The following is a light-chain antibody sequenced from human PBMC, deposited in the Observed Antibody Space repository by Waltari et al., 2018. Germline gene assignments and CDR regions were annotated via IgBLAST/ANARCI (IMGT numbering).Light chain of an antibody. V-gene: IGLV2-14*01. J-gene: IGLJ3*02. CDR1: SSDLGRYNY. Sequence: QSALTQPASVSGSPGQSITISCTGSSSDLGRYNYVPWYQQHPGQAPKPILSEVTNRPSGVSYRFSGSKSGNTASLTISGLQAEDEADYYCSSYTNINTLMVFGGGTHLTVL. CDR3: SSYTNINTLMV. CDR2: EVT.